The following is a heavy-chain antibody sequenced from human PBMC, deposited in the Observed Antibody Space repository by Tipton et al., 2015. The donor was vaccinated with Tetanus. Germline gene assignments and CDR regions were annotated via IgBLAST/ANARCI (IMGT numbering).Heavy chain of an antibody. CDR2: IDPNSGGT. D-gene: IGHD3-22*01. J-gene: IGHJ6*02. CDR3: ARDRGDYIYYGMDV. CDR1: GYTFTGYY. Sequence: QMQLVQSGAEMKKPGASVKVSCKASGYTFTGYYIYWVRQAPGQGLEWMGWIDPNSGGTVYAQKFQGRVTMTRDTSISTVYMGLRSLRFDDTAVYYCARDRGDYIYYGMDVWGPGTTVTVS. V-gene: IGHV1-2*02.